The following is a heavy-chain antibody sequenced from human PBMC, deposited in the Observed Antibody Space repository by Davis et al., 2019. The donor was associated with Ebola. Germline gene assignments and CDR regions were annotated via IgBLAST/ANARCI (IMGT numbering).Heavy chain of an antibody. CDR2: IKQDGSEK. J-gene: IGHJ4*02. CDR3: ARLRGFDY. Sequence: GGSLRLSCAASGFTFSSYAMSWVRQAPGKGLEWVANIKQDGSEKYYVDSVKGRFTISRDNAKNSLYLQMNSLRAEDTAVYYCARLRGFDYWGQGTLVTVSS. D-gene: IGHD3-16*01. CDR1: GFTFSSYA. V-gene: IGHV3-7*01.